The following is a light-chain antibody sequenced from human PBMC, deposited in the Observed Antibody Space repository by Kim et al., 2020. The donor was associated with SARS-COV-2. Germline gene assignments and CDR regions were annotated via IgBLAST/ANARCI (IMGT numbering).Light chain of an antibody. CDR3: LQDYNYPWT. J-gene: IGKJ1*01. V-gene: IGKV1-6*01. CDR2: AAS. CDR1: QDIGND. Sequence: ASVGDRVTVTCRSSQDIGNDLGWYQQKPGKAPNRLIYAASSLQTGVPSRFSGSRSGTDFTLTISSLQPEDFATYYCLQDYNYPWTFGQGTKVDIK.